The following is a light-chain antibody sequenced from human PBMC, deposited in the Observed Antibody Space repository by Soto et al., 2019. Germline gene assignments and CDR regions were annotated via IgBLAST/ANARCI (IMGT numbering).Light chain of an antibody. J-gene: IGLJ2*01. CDR2: AST. V-gene: IGLV1-40*01. Sequence: QLVLTQPPSVSGSPGQRVTISCSGNSSNIGAGFDVHWYQQLPGAAPKLLIYASTNRPSGVPDRFSGSKSDTSASLAITGLQIDDEADYSCQSYDTGLTGHVLFGGGTKLTVL. CDR3: QSYDTGLTGHVL. CDR1: SSNIGAGFD.